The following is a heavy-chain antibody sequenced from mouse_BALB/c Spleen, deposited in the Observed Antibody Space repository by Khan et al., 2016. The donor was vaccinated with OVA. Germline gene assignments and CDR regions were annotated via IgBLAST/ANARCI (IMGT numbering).Heavy chain of an antibody. CDR2: INPGNGNT. D-gene: IGHD3-1*01. CDR3: ARSQLGLRFDY. CDR1: GYAFTSYL. V-gene: IGHV1-54*01. Sequence: QVQLQQSGTELVRPGTSVKVSCKASGYAFTSYLIEWVNQRPGQGLEWIGLINPGNGNTNHNEKFKGKATLTADKYSSIAYMQLSRLTSDASAVYFCARSQLGLRFDYWDQGTTLTVSS. J-gene: IGHJ2*01.